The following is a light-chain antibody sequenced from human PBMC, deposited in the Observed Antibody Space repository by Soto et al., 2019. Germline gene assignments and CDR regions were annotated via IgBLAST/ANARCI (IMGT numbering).Light chain of an antibody. Sequence: DIQMTQSPSSLCASVGERLTMTCRASQDISSYLAWYQQKPGKARTLLIYAAYTLQSGVTSRFSGSGFGTDFTLTISSLQSEDFAVYYCQPYNNWPRTFGQGTKVDIK. CDR2: AAY. CDR1: QDISSY. J-gene: IGKJ1*01. V-gene: IGKV1-9*01. CDR3: QPYNNWPRT.